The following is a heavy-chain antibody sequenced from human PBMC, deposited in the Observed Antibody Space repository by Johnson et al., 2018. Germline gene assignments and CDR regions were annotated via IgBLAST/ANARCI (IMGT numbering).Heavy chain of an antibody. D-gene: IGHD3-10*01. J-gene: IGHJ3*02. CDR1: GFTFSTYG. CDR3: ARVLWFGVSGAFDI. CDR2: ISYDGSNK. V-gene: IGHV3-30*03. Sequence: QVQLLESGGGVVQPGRSLRLPCGASGFTFSTYGKHWVRQAPGKGLEWVAVISYDGSNKYYADSVKGRFTISRDNAKNPLYVKMNSLRAEDTAVYYCARVLWFGVSGAFDIWGQGTIITVSS.